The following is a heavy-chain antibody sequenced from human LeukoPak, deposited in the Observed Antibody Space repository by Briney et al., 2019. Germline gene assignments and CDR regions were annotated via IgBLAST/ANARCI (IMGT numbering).Heavy chain of an antibody. D-gene: IGHD3-22*01. V-gene: IGHV4-38-2*02. CDR2: IHHSGSS. Sequence: SETLSLTCTVSGDSISRGYYWGWIRPPPGRGLEWIGSIHHSGSSYYNPSLKSRVTISVDTSKNQFSLKLSSVTAADTAVHYCARYYDGSGSPRFDPWGQGTLVTVSS. CDR3: ARYYDGSGSPRFDP. J-gene: IGHJ5*02. CDR1: GDSISRGYY.